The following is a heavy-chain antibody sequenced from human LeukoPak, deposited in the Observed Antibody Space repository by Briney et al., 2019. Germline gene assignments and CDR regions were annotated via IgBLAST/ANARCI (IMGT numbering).Heavy chain of an antibody. J-gene: IGHJ4*02. Sequence: SQTLSLTCAISGDSVSSNSAAWSWIRQSPSRGLEWLGRTYYRSKWYNDYAVSVKSRITINPDTSKNQFSLHLNSVTPEDTAEYFCAREGDEGYLFDYWGQGTLVTVSS. V-gene: IGHV6-1*01. CDR2: TYYRSKWYN. CDR1: GDSVSSNSAA. CDR3: AREGDEGYLFDY. D-gene: IGHD5-24*01.